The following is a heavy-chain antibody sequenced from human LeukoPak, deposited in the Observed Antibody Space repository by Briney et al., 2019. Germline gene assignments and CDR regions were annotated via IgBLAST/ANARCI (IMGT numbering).Heavy chain of an antibody. V-gene: IGHV5-51*01. CDR3: ATPYPREYCSSTTCYFNY. J-gene: IGHJ4*02. CDR1: GYSFISGYSFTDYW. D-gene: IGHD2-2*01. Sequence: GESLKISCRGSGYSFISGYSFTDYWIAWVRHMPGKGLEWMGFIWPGDSRTMYNPSFQGQVTISADKSISTTYLQWSSLKASDTAMYYCATPYPREYCSSTTCYFNYWGQGTLVTVSS. CDR2: IWPGDSRT.